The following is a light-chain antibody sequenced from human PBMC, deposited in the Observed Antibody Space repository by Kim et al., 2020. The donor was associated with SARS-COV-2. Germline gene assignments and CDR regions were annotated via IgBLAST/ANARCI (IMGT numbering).Light chain of an antibody. V-gene: IGKV3-11*01. Sequence: LSLSPGEGATLSCRASQSVSSYLAWYQQKPGQAPRLLIYDASNRATGIPARFSGRGSGTDFTLTISSLEPEDFAVYYCQQRSNWLTFGGGTKLEI. CDR3: QQRSNWLT. CDR2: DAS. J-gene: IGKJ4*01. CDR1: QSVSSY.